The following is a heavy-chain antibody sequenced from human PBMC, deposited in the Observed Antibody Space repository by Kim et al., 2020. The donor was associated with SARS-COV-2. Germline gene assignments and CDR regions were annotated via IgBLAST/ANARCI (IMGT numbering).Heavy chain of an antibody. V-gene: IGHV3-11*01. J-gene: IGHJ4*02. CDR2: ISSSGYTI. Sequence: GGSLRLSCAASGFTFSDYYMSWIRQAPGKGLEWLSYISSSGYTIYYADSVKGRFTISRDNAKNSLFLQVDSLRAEDTAVYYCARSGSPEWLRLGGPLGKYFDYWGQGTLVTVSS. CDR1: GFTFSDYY. CDR3: ARSGSPEWLRLGGPLGKYFDY. D-gene: IGHD5-12*01.